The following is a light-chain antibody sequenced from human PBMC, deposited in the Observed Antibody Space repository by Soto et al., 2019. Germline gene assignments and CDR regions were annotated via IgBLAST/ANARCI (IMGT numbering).Light chain of an antibody. Sequence: EIALTQSPATLSVSPGERATLFCRASQNINKNLAWYQQRPGQAPRLLIYAASTRATGIPARVSGSGSGTEFTLTISSLQSEDFAIYHCQQYDTWPRTLGQGTKVDIK. CDR1: QNINKN. J-gene: IGKJ1*01. CDR3: QQYDTWPRT. V-gene: IGKV3-15*01. CDR2: AAS.